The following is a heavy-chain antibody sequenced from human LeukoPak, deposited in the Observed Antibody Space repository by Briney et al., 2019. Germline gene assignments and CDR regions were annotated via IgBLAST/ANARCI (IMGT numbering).Heavy chain of an antibody. J-gene: IGHJ4*02. CDR3: AKEQRAMTTVTTFDY. CDR1: GFTFSRYS. Sequence: GGSLRLSCAASGFTFSRYSMNWVGQAPGKGLEWVSSISSSSSYIYYGDSVKGRFTISRHNAKNSLYLQMNSLRAEDTAVYYCAKEQRAMTTVTTFDYWGQGTLVTVSS. V-gene: IGHV3-21*04. D-gene: IGHD4-17*01. CDR2: ISSSSSYI.